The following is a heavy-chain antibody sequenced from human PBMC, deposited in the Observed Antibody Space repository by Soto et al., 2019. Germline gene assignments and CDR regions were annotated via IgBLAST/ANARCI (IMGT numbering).Heavy chain of an antibody. D-gene: IGHD2-21*02. CDR3: ARADRTLVTSYGLDV. J-gene: IGHJ6*02. CDR2: INHSGTI. V-gene: IGHV4-34*01. CDR1: GGSFSGFY. Sequence: SETLSLTCAVSGGSFSGFYWTWIHQPPGEGLEWIGEINHSGTINFNPSLRSRLTISLDSSKKHFSLKLTSLTAADAAVYYCARADRTLVTSYGLDVWGQGTTVTV.